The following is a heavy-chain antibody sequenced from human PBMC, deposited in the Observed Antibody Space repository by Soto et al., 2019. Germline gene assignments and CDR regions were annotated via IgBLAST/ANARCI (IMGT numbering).Heavy chain of an antibody. V-gene: IGHV3-49*04. D-gene: IGHD3-3*01. Sequence: GGSLRLSCTFSGFTSTDHALTWVRQAPGKGLEWVAFSTSHSYGGTTDYAASVKGRFNISRDDSKSIAYLQMNSLQIADTAIYYCARDGDCYGMDVWGQGTTVXV. CDR2: STSHSYGGTT. J-gene: IGHJ6*02. CDR3: ARDGDCYGMDV. CDR1: GFTSTDHA.